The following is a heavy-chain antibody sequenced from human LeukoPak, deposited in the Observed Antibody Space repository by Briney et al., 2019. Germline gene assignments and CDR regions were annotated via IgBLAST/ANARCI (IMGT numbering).Heavy chain of an antibody. Sequence: PSETLSLTCTVSGDSISNYYWSWIRQPAGKGLEWIGRIYTSGSTNYNPSLKSRVTMSVDRSNNQFSLNLSSVTVADTAVYYCARFSPRALGNYFDYWGQGTLVTVSS. CDR1: GDSISNYY. D-gene: IGHD3-16*01. CDR2: IYTSGST. J-gene: IGHJ4*02. CDR3: ARFSPRALGNYFDY. V-gene: IGHV4-4*07.